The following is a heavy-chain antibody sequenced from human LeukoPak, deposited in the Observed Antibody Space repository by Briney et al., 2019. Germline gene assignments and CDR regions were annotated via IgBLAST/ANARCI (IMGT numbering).Heavy chain of an antibody. J-gene: IGHJ4*02. V-gene: IGHV3-21*01. CDR1: GLTFSSYS. Sequence: GGSLRLSCAASGLTFSSYSMNWVRQAPGKGLEWVSSISGSSSYIYYADSVKGRFTISRDNAKNSLYLQMNSLRAEDTAVYYCVSLFYCSSTSCHPFDYWGQGTLVTVSS. CDR2: ISGSSSYI. CDR3: VSLFYCSSTSCHPFDY. D-gene: IGHD2-2*01.